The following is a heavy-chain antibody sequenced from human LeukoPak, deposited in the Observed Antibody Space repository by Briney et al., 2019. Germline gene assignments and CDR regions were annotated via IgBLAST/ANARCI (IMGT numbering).Heavy chain of an antibody. J-gene: IGHJ5*02. CDR3: ARDLPFDP. V-gene: IGHV4-59*01. CDR2: IYYSGST. CDR1: GGSFSGYY. Sequence: SETLSLTCAVYGGSFSGYYWSWIRQPPGKGLEWIGYIYYSGSTNYNPSLKSRVTISVDTSKNQFSLKLSSVTAADTAVYYCARDLPFDPWGQGTLVTVSS.